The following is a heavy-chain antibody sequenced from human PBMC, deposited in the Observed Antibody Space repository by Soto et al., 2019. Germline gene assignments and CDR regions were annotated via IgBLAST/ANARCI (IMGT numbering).Heavy chain of an antibody. V-gene: IGHV1-46*01. J-gene: IGHJ6*04. Sequence: ASVKVSCKASGYTFTIYYMHWVRQAPGEGLEWMGIINPSGGSTSYAQKFQGRVTMTRDTSTSTVYMELSSLRSEDTAVYYCARVVRELTDHHPPYATDVRGTAPTLTLSS. CDR2: INPSGGST. CDR3: ARVVRELTDHHPPYATDV. CDR1: GYTFTIYY. D-gene: IGHD1-26*01.